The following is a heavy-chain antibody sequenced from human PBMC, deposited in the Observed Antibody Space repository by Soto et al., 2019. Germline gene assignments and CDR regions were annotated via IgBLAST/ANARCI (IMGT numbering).Heavy chain of an antibody. V-gene: IGHV3-33*01. CDR1: GFAFGSYG. Sequence: PGGSLRLSCAASGFAFGSYGMHWVRQAPGKGLEWVAVIWYDGSNKYYADSVKGRFTISRDNSKNTLYLQMNSLRAEDTAVYYCAREMDTAMVLSIDYWGQGALVTVSS. J-gene: IGHJ4*02. CDR2: IWYDGSNK. D-gene: IGHD5-18*01. CDR3: AREMDTAMVLSIDY.